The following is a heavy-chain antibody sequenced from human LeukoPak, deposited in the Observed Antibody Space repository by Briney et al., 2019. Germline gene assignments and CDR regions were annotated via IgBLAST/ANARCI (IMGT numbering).Heavy chain of an antibody. J-gene: IGHJ5*02. D-gene: IGHD3-10*01. CDR3: ARVYYSRFDP. CDR2: IYTSGTT. V-gene: IGHV4-4*07. Sequence: PSETLSLTCTVSGASISSYYWSWIRLPAGKGLEWIGHIYTSGTTNFNPSLKSRVTMSVDTSKNQFSLNLSSVTAADTAVYYCARVYYSRFDPWGQETLVTVSS. CDR1: GASISSYY.